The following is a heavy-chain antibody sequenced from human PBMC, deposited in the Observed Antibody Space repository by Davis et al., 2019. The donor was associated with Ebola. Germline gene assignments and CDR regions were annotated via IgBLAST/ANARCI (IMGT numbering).Heavy chain of an antibody. CDR2: IKQDGSEK. Sequence: GESLKISCAASGFTFSSYWMSWVRQAPGKGLEWVANIKQDGSEKYYVDSVKGRFTISRDNAKNSLYLQMNSLRAEDTAVYYCARDRYFDWLLSRYYYYGMDVWGQGTTVTVSS. D-gene: IGHD3-9*01. CDR3: ARDRYFDWLLSRYYYYGMDV. J-gene: IGHJ6*02. CDR1: GFTFSSYW. V-gene: IGHV3-7*01.